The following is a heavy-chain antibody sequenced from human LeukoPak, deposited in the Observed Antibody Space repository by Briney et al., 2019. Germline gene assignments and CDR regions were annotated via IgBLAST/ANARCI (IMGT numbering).Heavy chain of an antibody. CDR1: GFTFSSYA. D-gene: IGHD2-15*01. CDR2: ISGRGDIT. V-gene: IGHV3-23*01. Sequence: GGSLRLSCAASGFTFSSYAMTWVRRAPGKGLEWVSAISGRGDITYYADSVKGRFTISRDNSKNTLYLQMNSLRAEDTAAYFCAKSIGVMVVTLDYWGQGTLVTVSS. CDR3: AKSIGVMVVTLDY. J-gene: IGHJ4*02.